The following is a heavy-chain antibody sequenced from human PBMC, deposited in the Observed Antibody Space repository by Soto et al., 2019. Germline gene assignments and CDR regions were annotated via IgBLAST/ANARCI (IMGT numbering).Heavy chain of an antibody. CDR3: AKDRNYPRDQFHY. V-gene: IGHV3-30-3*01. D-gene: IGHD1-7*01. CDR2: ISYDGSNK. CDR1: GFTFSSYA. Sequence: PGESLKISCAASGFTFSSYAMHWVRQAPGKGLEWVAVISYDGSNKYYADSVRGRFTISRDNSKNTIFLHMDSLRAEDTAVYYCAKDRNYPRDQFHYWGQGTLVTVSS. J-gene: IGHJ4*02.